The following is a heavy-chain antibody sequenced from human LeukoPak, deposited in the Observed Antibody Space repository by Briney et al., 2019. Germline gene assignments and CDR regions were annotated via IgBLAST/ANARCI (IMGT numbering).Heavy chain of an antibody. J-gene: IGHJ6*02. D-gene: IGHD2-15*01. Sequence: SETLPLTCTVSGGSISSGGYYWSWIRQHPGKGLEWIGYIYYSGSTYYNPSLKSRVTISVDTSKNQFSLKLSSVTAADTAVYYCARDSCSGGSCYLGYYYYYGMDVWGQGTTVTVSS. CDR2: IYYSGST. CDR3: ARDSCSGGSCYLGYYYYYGMDV. CDR1: GGSISSGGYY. V-gene: IGHV4-31*03.